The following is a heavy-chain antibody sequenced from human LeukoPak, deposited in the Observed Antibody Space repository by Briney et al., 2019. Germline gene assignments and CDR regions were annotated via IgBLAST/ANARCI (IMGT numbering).Heavy chain of an antibody. V-gene: IGHV4-4*07. CDR2: IYTSGST. J-gene: IGHJ4*02. CDR1: GGSISSYY. CDR3: ARDRCPNGVCHNDY. D-gene: IGHD2-8*01. Sequence: SETLSLTCTVSGGSISSYYWSWIRQPAGKGLEWIGRIYTSGSTNYNPSLKSRVTMSVDTSKNQFSLKLSSVTAADTAVYYCARDRCPNGVCHNDYWGQGTLVTVSS.